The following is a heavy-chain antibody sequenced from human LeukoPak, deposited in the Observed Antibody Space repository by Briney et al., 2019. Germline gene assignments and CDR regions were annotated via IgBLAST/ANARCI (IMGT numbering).Heavy chain of an antibody. CDR2: IYYSGST. V-gene: IGHV4-31*03. Sequence: SETLSLTCTVSGGSISSGGYYWSWIRQHPGKGLEWIGYIYYSGSTYYNPSLKSRVTISVDTSKNQFSLKLSSVTVADTAVYYCARAPSATGLYSNWFDPWGQGTLVTVSS. CDR3: ARAPSATGLYSNWFDP. J-gene: IGHJ5*02. CDR1: GGSISSGGYY. D-gene: IGHD1-1*01.